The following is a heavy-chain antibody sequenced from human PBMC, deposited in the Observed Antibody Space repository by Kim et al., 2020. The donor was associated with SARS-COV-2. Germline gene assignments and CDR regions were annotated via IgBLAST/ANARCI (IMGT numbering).Heavy chain of an antibody. Sequence: NPSLKSRVTIAVDTSKNQFSLKLSSVTAADTAVYYCAREGCSGGSCYFAYWGQGTLVTVSS. V-gene: IGHV4-59*01. J-gene: IGHJ4*02. D-gene: IGHD2-15*01. CDR3: AREGCSGGSCYFAY.